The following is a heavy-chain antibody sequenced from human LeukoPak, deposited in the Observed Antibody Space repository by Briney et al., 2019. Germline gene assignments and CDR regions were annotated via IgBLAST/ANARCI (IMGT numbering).Heavy chain of an antibody. J-gene: IGHJ2*01. CDR3: ARGLRITIFGVVYWYFDL. V-gene: IGHV3-21*01. D-gene: IGHD3-3*01. CDR1: GFTFSSYS. CDR2: ISSSSSYI. Sequence: GGSLRLSCAASGFTFSSYSMNWVRQAPGKGLEWVSSISSSSSYIYYADSVKGRFTISRDNAKNSLYLQMNSLRAEDTAVYYCARGLRITIFGVVYWYFDLWGRGTLVTVSS.